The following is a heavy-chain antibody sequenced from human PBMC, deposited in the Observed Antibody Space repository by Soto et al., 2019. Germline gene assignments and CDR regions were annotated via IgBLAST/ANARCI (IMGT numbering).Heavy chain of an antibody. CDR3: ARGARGYHHVDV. Sequence: EVQLVESGGGLVQPGGSLRLTCAASGSTLSSYSLNWVRQAPGKGLEWVSYISSSSRTIDYADSVKGRFTISRDNAKNSLDLQMNSLRAEDTAVYYCARGARGYHHVDVWGQGTTVTVSS. J-gene: IGHJ6*02. CDR1: GSTLSSYS. D-gene: IGHD5-12*01. V-gene: IGHV3-48*01. CDR2: ISSSSRTI.